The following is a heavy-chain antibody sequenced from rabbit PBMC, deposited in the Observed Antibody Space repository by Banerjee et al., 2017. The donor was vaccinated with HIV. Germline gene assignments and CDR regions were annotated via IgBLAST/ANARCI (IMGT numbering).Heavy chain of an antibody. CDR1: GFSFSSSYY. CDR2: IYGGSGGST. CDR3: ARGGAGSRAFNL. Sequence: QEQLEESGGDLVKPEGSLTLTCTASGFSFSSSYYMCWVRQAPGKRPEWIACIYGGSGGSTYYASWAKGRFTISKTSSTTVTLQLTSLTAADTATYFCARGGAGSRAFNLWGPGTLVTVS. V-gene: IGHV1S45*01. J-gene: IGHJ4*01. D-gene: IGHD4-2*01.